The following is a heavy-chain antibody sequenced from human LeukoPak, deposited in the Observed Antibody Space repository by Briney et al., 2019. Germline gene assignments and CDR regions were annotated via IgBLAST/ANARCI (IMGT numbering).Heavy chain of an antibody. Sequence: SETLSLTCTVSGASITSGAYYWTWIRQHPGEGLEWIGYSSYSGSAYYNPSLKSRVTISVDTSKSQFSLKLSSVTAADTAVYYCARYYCASSRCPGVDYWGREPWSPSPQ. J-gene: IGHJ4*02. V-gene: IGHV4-31*03. CDR3: ARYYCASSRCPGVDY. CDR2: SSYSGSA. D-gene: IGHD2-2*01. CDR1: GASITSGAYY.